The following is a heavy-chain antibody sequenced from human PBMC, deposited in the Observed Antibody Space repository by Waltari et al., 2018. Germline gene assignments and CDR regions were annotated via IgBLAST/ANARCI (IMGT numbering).Heavy chain of an antibody. CDR1: GGSISSVAYY. Sequence: QLQLQESGPGLVKPSETVSLTCTVSGGSISSVAYYWGWVRQPPGKGLECIASIFYSGATYYNPSLESRVTISVDTSKNQFSLVLTSVTDADTAVYYCARQDYYYVKGYFDLWGRGTLVTVSS. CDR3: ARQDYYYVKGYFDL. D-gene: IGHD3-22*01. CDR2: IFYSGAT. J-gene: IGHJ2*01. V-gene: IGHV4-39*01.